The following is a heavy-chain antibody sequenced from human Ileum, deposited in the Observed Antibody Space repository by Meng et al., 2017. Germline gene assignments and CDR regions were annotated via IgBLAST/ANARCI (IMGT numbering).Heavy chain of an antibody. CDR3: ARILWFGERKFDY. Sequence: GGSLRLSCKASGYKFVGYWIGWVRQRPGKGLEWMGVVDPGDSETTYSPSFQGQVTISADTSDNTAYLQWNSLKPSDSAVYYCARILWFGERKFDYWGQGTLVTVSS. V-gene: IGHV5-51*01. J-gene: IGHJ4*02. CDR1: GYKFVGYW. D-gene: IGHD3-10*01. CDR2: VDPGDSET.